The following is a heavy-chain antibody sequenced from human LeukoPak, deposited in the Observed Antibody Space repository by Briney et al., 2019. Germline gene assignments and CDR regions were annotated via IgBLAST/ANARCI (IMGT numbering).Heavy chain of an antibody. Sequence: ASVKVSCKASGYTFTGYYMHWVRQAPGQGLEWMGWINPNSGGTNYAQKFQGRVTMTRDTSISTAYMELSRLRSDDTAVYYCARADYGDYDNCFDYWGQGTLVTVSS. CDR1: GYTFTGYY. V-gene: IGHV1-2*02. CDR2: INPNSGGT. D-gene: IGHD4-17*01. J-gene: IGHJ4*02. CDR3: ARADYGDYDNCFDY.